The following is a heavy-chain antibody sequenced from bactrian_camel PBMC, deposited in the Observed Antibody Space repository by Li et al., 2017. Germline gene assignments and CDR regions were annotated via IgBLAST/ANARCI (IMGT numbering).Heavy chain of an antibody. V-gene: IGHV3S31*01. CDR1: GYTYSSLR. Sequence: DVQLVESGGGSVQAGGSLRLNCVASGYTYSSLRMSWFRQAPGKEREGVAFVYFGGSRTYYADPVKGRFTVSRDNTKNTLYLQLNSLKTEDTAMCYCAKGFRSNRPEGQGTQVTVS. D-gene: IGHD1*01. CDR2: VYFGGSRT. J-gene: IGHJ4*01.